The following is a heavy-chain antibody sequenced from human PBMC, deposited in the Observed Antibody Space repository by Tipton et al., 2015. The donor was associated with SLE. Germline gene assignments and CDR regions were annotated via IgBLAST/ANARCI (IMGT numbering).Heavy chain of an antibody. CDR3: AGRRTGYRDAFDI. CDR1: NGSISRSSYY. J-gene: IGHJ3*02. Sequence: TLSLTCSVSNGSISRSSYYWGWIRQPPGKGLEWIASIYYSGSTTYYNPSLKSRVTISVDTSNNQFSLLPTSVSAPDTAVYYCAGRRTGYRDAFDIWGQGTMVTVSS. V-gene: IGHV4-39*01. CDR2: IYYSGSTT. D-gene: IGHD5-12*01.